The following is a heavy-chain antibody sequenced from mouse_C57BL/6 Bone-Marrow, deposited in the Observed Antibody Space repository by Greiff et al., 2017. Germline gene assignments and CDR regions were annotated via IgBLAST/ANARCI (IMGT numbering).Heavy chain of an antibody. CDR1: GFNIKDDY. CDR3: TTLINYDWYFDV. J-gene: IGHJ1*03. V-gene: IGHV14-4*01. Sequence: VQLQQSGAELVRPGASVKLSCTASGFNIKDDYMHWVKQRPEQGLEWIGWIDPENGDTEYASKFQGKATITADTSSNTAYLQLSSLTSEDTAVDYCTTLINYDWYFDVWGTGTTVTVSS. CDR2: IDPENGDT. D-gene: IGHD2-4*01.